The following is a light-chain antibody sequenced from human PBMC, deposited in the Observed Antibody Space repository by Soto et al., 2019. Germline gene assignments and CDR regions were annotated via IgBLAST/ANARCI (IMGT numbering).Light chain of an antibody. CDR2: WAS. V-gene: IGKV4-1*01. CDR1: QSVLYSSKNKNY. Sequence: DIVMTQSPESLAVSLGERATINCKSSQSVLYSSKNKNYLAWYQQKPGQPPNLLIYWASTRESGVPDRFSGSGSGTDFTLTITNLQAEDVAVYYCQQHYTTPLTFGPGTKVDIE. J-gene: IGKJ3*01. CDR3: QQHYTTPLT.